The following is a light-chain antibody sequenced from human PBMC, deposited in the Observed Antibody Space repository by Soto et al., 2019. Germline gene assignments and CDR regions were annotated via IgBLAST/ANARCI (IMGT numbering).Light chain of an antibody. CDR1: QTISSW. CDR2: KAS. V-gene: IGKV1-5*03. J-gene: IGKJ1*01. Sequence: DIQMTQSPSTLSGSVGDRVTITCRASQTISSWSAWYQQKPGRAPKLLIYKASTLKSGVPSRCSGSGSGTEFTLTISSLQPDDFATYYCQHYNSYSEAFGQGTKVDIK. CDR3: QHYNSYSEA.